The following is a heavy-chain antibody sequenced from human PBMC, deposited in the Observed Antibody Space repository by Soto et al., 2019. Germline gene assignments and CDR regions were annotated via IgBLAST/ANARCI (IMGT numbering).Heavy chain of an antibody. J-gene: IGHJ3*02. D-gene: IGHD6-19*01. Sequence: GGSLRLSCAASGFAFSTYDMHWFRQATGEGLEWVSAIGTAGDTHYLGSVKGRFTISRDNGRNYLYLQTNSLRAGDTAVYYCARDPSGWGLDIWGQGTMVTVSS. V-gene: IGHV3-13*01. CDR3: ARDPSGWGLDI. CDR2: IGTAGDT. CDR1: GFAFSTYD.